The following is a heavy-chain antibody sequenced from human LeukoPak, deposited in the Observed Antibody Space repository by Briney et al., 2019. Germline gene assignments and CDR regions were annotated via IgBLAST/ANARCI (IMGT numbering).Heavy chain of an antibody. J-gene: IGHJ4*02. CDR1: GYTFTAYY. CDR2: VDPNSGGT. CDR3: ARESGDHFDY. D-gene: IGHD1-26*01. Sequence: ASVKVSCKASGYTFTAYYIHWVRQAPGQGLEWMGWVDPNSGGTHYAQRFQGRVTMTGDTSITTAYMELSSLRSDDTAVFYCARESGDHFDYWGQGTLVTVSS. V-gene: IGHV1-2*02.